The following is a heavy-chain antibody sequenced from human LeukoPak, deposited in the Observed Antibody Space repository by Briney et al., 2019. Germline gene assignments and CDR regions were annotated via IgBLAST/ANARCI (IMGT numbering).Heavy chain of an antibody. CDR1: GFTFSSYG. Sequence: GGSLRLSCAASGFTFSSYGMHWVRQVPGKGLEWVAFIRYDGSNKYYADSVKGRFTISRDNAKNSLYLQMNSLRAEDTAVYYCVRDQVGATPFYYYYVDVWGKGTTVTVSS. V-gene: IGHV3-30*02. D-gene: IGHD1-26*01. J-gene: IGHJ6*03. CDR2: IRYDGSNK. CDR3: VRDQVGATPFYYYYVDV.